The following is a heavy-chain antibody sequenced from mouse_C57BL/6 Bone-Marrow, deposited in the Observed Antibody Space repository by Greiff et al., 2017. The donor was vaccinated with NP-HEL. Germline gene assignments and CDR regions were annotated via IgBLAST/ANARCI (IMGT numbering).Heavy chain of an antibody. CDR1: GYAFSSYW. Sequence: QVQLQQSGAERVKPGASGKISGKASGYAFSSYWRNGVKQRPGKGLEWIGQIYPGEGDTNYNGKFRGKATLTADKSSSTAYMQLSSLTSEDSAVYFCARYYGSSYYFDYWGQGTTLTVSS. CDR3: ARYYGSSYYFDY. J-gene: IGHJ2*01. CDR2: IYPGEGDT. D-gene: IGHD1-1*01. V-gene: IGHV1-80*01.